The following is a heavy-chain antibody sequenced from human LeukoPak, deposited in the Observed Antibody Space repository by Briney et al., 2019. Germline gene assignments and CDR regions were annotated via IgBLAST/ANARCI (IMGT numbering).Heavy chain of an antibody. CDR2: ISAYNGNT. V-gene: IGHV1-18*04. CDR1: GYTFTSYG. D-gene: IGHD6-19*01. CDR3: ARVGQWLVRGAFDI. J-gene: IGHJ3*02. Sequence: ASVKVSCKASGYTFTSYGISWVRQAPGQGLEWMGWISAYNGNTNYAQKLQGRVTMTTDTSTGTAYMELRSLRSDDTAVYYCARVGQWLVRGAFDIWGQGTMVTVSS.